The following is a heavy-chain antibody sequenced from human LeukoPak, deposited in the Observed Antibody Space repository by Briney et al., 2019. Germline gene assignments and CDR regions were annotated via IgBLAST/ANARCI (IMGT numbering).Heavy chain of an antibody. Sequence: QPSETLSLTCTVSGYSISSGYYWGWIRQPPGKGLEWIGSIYYSGSTYYNPSLKSRVTISVDTSKNQFSLKLSSVTAADTAVYYCARRYYYDSSGYYHHPNYYFDYWGQGTLVTVSS. D-gene: IGHD3-22*01. V-gene: IGHV4-38-2*02. J-gene: IGHJ4*02. CDR2: IYYSGST. CDR3: ARRYYYDSSGYYHHPNYYFDY. CDR1: GYSISSGYY.